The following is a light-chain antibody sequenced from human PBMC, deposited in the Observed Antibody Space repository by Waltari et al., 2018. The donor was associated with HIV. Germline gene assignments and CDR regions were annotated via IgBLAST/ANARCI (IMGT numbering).Light chain of an antibody. CDR3: QSYDSSLSASV. V-gene: IGLV1-40*01. J-gene: IGLJ2*01. Sequence: QSVLTQPPSVSGAPGQRVTISCTGSRSNIGAGYDVHWYQQLPGTAPKLLIYGNTNRPSGVPDRFSGSKSGMSASLAITGLQAEDEADYYCQSYDSSLSASVFGEGTKLTVL. CDR2: GNT. CDR1: RSNIGAGYD.